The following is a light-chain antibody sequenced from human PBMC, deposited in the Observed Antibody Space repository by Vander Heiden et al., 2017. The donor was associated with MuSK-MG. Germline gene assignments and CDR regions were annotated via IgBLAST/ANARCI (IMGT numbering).Light chain of an antibody. J-gene: IGLJ2*01. CDR3: QVWDFSSDHPGV. CDR2: NDR. CDR1: NIGSKN. V-gene: IGLV3-21*02. Sequence: SYVLTQPVSVSVAPGQTAKITCGGNNIGSKNVHWYQQKPGQAPVLVVYNDRDRPSGSPERFSGSTSGNTATLTISRVAAGDEADYVCQVWDFSSDHPGVFGGGTKLTVL.